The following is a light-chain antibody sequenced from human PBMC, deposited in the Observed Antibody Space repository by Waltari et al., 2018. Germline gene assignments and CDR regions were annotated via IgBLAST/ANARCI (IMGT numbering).Light chain of an antibody. CDR1: QSLSNL. Sequence: EIVLTQSPATLSLSPGERAPLSCRASQSLSNLLAWYQQKPGQAPRLLIYDASNRATDTPARFSGSGSGTDFTLTISSLEPEDFAVYYCQQRIDSFSFGQGTKLQIK. CDR2: DAS. V-gene: IGKV3-11*01. J-gene: IGKJ2*03. CDR3: QQRIDSFS.